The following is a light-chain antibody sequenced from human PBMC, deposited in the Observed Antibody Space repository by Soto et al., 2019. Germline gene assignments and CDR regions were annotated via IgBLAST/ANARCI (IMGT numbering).Light chain of an antibody. CDR3: SSYAGSNTWV. CDR2: EFS. CDR1: SSDIGAYNY. J-gene: IGLJ3*02. V-gene: IGLV2-8*01. Sequence: QSALTQPPSASGSPGQSVTISCTGTSSDIGAYNYVSWYQQHPGKAPKLMIYEFSKRPSGVPDRFSGSKSGNTASLTVSGLQAEDESDYYCSSYAGSNTWVFGGGTKGTVL.